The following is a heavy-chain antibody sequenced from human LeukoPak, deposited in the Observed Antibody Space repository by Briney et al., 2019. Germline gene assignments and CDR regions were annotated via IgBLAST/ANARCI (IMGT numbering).Heavy chain of an antibody. D-gene: IGHD5-18*01. Sequence: PSETLSLTCAVYGGSFSGYYWSWIRQPPGKGLEWIGEINHSGSTNYNPSLKSRVTISVDTSKNQFSLKLSSVTAADTAVYYCARGSGGPSGYSYGYGLCYFDYWGQGTLVTVSS. J-gene: IGHJ4*02. V-gene: IGHV4-34*01. CDR3: ARGSGGPSGYSYGYGLCYFDY. CDR1: GGSFSGYY. CDR2: INHSGST.